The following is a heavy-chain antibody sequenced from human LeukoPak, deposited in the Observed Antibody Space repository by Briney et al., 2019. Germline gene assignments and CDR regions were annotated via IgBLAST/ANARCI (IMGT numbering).Heavy chain of an antibody. V-gene: IGHV1-3*01. Sequence: ASVKVSCKASGYTFTSYAMHWVRQAPGQRLEWMGWINGGNGNTKYSQKFQGRVTITRDTSASTAYMELRSLRSDDTAVYYCARELEPPQFDYWGQGTLVTVSS. CDR1: GYTFTSYA. CDR3: ARELEPPQFDY. D-gene: IGHD1-1*01. CDR2: INGGNGNT. J-gene: IGHJ4*02.